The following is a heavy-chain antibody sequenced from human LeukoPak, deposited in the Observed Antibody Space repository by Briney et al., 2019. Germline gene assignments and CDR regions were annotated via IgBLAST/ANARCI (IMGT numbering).Heavy chain of an antibody. D-gene: IGHD2-15*01. CDR2: IYPGDSHT. CDR3: AGGPTVYGMDV. V-gene: IGHV5-51*01. Sequence: GESLRISCKDSGYSFTNYWIGWVRQMPGKGLEWMGIIYPGDSHTRYSPSFQGQGTISADKSIGTAYLQWSSLKASDTAIYYCAGGPTVYGMDVWGQGTTVTVSS. CDR1: GYSFTNYW. J-gene: IGHJ6*02.